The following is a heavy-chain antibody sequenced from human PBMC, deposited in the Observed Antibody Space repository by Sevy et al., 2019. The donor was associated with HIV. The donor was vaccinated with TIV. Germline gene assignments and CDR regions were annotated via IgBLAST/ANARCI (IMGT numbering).Heavy chain of an antibody. CDR1: GFTFSKYS. V-gene: IGHV3-23*01. D-gene: IGHD2-8*01. CDR3: AREGCTKPHDY. Sequence: GESLKISCEASGFTFSKYSMSWVRQAPGKGLEWVSTFSFGCGRINYADSVKGRFTISRDDSKNTLYLQMNSLRAEDTAVYYCAREGCTKPHDYWGQGILVTVSS. CDR2: FSFGCGRI. J-gene: IGHJ4*02.